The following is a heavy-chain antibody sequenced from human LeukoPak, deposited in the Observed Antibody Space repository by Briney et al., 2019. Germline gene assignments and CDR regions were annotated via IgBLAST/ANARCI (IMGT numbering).Heavy chain of an antibody. CDR2: ISYDGSNK. V-gene: IGHV3-30*18. D-gene: IGHD2-15*01. J-gene: IGHJ4*02. Sequence: PGGSLRLSCAASGFTFSSYGMHWVRQAPGKGLEWVAVISYDGSNKYYADSVKGRFTISRDNSKNTLYLQMNSLRAEDTAVYYCAKSTNRYCSGGSCYYDYWGQGTLVTVSS. CDR1: GFTFSSYG. CDR3: AKSTNRYCSGGSCYYDY.